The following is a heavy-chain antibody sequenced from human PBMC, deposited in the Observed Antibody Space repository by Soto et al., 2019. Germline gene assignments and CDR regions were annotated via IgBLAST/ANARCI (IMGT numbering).Heavy chain of an antibody. Sequence: QVQLQESGPGLVKPSETLSLTCTVSGGSISSYYWSWIRQPPGKGLEWIGYIYYSGSTNYNPSLKSRVTISVDTSKNQCSLKLSSVTAADTAVYYCASQLAAAAPRVLQHWGQGTLVTVSS. D-gene: IGHD6-13*01. CDR3: ASQLAAAAPRVLQH. CDR2: IYYSGST. J-gene: IGHJ1*01. V-gene: IGHV4-59*08. CDR1: GGSISSYY.